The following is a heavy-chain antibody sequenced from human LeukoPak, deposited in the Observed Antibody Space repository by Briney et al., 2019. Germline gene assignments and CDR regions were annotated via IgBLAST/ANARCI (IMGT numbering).Heavy chain of an antibody. CDR1: GYTFTGYY. J-gene: IGHJ4*02. V-gene: IGHV1-2*02. CDR2: INPNSGGT. CDR3: ARARGWSIDY. Sequence: GGSLRLSCAASGYTFTGYYVHWVRQAPGQGLEWMGWINPNSGGTNYARKFQGRVTMTRDTSISTAYMELSRLRSDDTAVYYCARARGWSIDYWGQGTLVTVSS. D-gene: IGHD6-19*01.